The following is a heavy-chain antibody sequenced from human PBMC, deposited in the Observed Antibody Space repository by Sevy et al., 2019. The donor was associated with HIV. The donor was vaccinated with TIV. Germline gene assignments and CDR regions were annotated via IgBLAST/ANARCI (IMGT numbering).Heavy chain of an antibody. CDR2: ISGSGGSP. D-gene: IGHD1-1*01. V-gene: IGHV3-23*01. CDR3: TKGYINWSD. CDR1: GFTFSSQA. J-gene: IGHJ4*02. Sequence: GGYLRLSCAASGFTFSSQAMSWVRQTPGKGLEWVSSISGSGGSPYYADSVKGRFTISRDNSKNTLYLQMNSLRAEDTAVYYCTKGYINWSDWGQGSLVTVSS.